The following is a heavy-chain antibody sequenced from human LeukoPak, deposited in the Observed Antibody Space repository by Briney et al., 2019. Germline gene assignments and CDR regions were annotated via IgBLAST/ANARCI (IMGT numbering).Heavy chain of an antibody. Sequence: GASVKVSCKASGYTFTSYDINWVRQATGQGLEWMGWMNPNSGNTGYAQKFQGRVTITRNTSISTAYMELSSLRAEDTALYYCARDHRQYQLTSDYWGQGTLVTVSS. CDR1: GYTFTSYD. V-gene: IGHV1-8*03. CDR2: MNPNSGNT. J-gene: IGHJ4*02. CDR3: ARDHRQYQLTSDY. D-gene: IGHD2-2*01.